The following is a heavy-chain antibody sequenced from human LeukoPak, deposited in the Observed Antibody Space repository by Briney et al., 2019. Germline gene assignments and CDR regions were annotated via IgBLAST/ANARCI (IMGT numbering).Heavy chain of an antibody. D-gene: IGHD6-6*01. CDR1: GFTSSSYA. CDR3: ARAGPPYSSSELYYFDY. Sequence: GGPLRLSCAASGFTSSSYAMHWVRQAPGKGLEWVAVISYDGSNKYYADSVKGRFTISRDNSKNTLYLQMNSLRAEDTAVYYCARAGPPYSSSELYYFDYWGQGTLVTVSS. V-gene: IGHV3-30-3*01. J-gene: IGHJ4*02. CDR2: ISYDGSNK.